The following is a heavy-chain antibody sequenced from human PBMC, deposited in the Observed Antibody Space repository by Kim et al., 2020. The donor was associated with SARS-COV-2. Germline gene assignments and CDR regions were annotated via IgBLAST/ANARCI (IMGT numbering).Heavy chain of an antibody. CDR1: GFTFSSYG. CDR3: ARDKYSSGWYLRHGMDV. V-gene: IGHV3-33*05. D-gene: IGHD6-19*01. CDR2: ISYDGSNK. J-gene: IGHJ6*02. Sequence: GGSLRLSCATSGFTFSSYGMHWVRQAPGKGLEWVAVISYDGSNKYYADSVKGRFTISRDNSKNTLYLQMNSLRAEDTAVYYCARDKYSSGWYLRHGMDVWGQGTTVTVSS.